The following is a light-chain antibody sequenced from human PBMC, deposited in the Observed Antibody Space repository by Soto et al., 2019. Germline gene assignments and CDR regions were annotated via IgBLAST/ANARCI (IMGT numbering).Light chain of an antibody. Sequence: QTVLTQPGSVSGSTGQSITISCTGTSSVVGAYNYVSWYQQHPGKAPKLMIYDVSHRPSGVSHRFSGSKSGNTASLTISGLQAEDEADYYCGSYTTSSNYVFGTGTKVTVL. J-gene: IGLJ1*01. V-gene: IGLV2-14*01. CDR3: GSYTTSSNYV. CDR2: DVS. CDR1: SSVVGAYNY.